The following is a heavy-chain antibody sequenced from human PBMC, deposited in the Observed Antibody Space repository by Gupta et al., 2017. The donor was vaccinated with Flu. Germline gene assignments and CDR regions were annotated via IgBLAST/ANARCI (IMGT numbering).Heavy chain of an antibody. CDR3: ARAYYYASSGHYSLLAPFDY. CDR2: IFYSGST. J-gene: IGHJ4*02. D-gene: IGHD3-22*01. CDR1: GGSVSSSNYY. V-gene: IGHV4-39*01. Sequence: QLQLQESGPGLVKPSETLSLTCTVSGGSVSSSNYYWDWIRQPPGKGLEWIGSIFYSGSTYYNPSLKSRVTISVDTSKNQFSLKLSSVTAADTAVYYCARAYYYASSGHYSLLAPFDYWGQGTLVTVSS.